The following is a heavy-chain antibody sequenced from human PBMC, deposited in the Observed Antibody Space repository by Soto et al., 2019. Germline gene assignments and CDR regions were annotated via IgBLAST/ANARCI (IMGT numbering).Heavy chain of an antibody. V-gene: IGHV4-30-4*01. Sequence: PSETLSLTCTVSGGSISSGDYYWSWIRQPPGKGLEWIGYIYYSGSTYYNPSLKSRVTISVDTSKNQFSLKLSSVTAADTAVYYCARSSYFGGADRVLFDYWGKGTLVTVSS. D-gene: IGHD3-3*01. CDR1: GGSISSGDYY. CDR3: ARSSYFGGADRVLFDY. J-gene: IGHJ4*02. CDR2: IYYSGST.